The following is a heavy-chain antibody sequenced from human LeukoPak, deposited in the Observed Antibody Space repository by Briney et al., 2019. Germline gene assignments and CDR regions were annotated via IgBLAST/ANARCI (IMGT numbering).Heavy chain of an antibody. V-gene: IGHV3-21*04. Sequence: PGGSLRLSCAASGFTFSSYGMHWVRQAPGKGLEWVSSISSSSSYIYYADSVKGRFTISRDNSKNTLYLQMNSLRAEDTAVYYCAKDKVTWLGYWGQGTLVTVSS. CDR1: GFTFSSYG. D-gene: IGHD6-19*01. J-gene: IGHJ4*02. CDR3: AKDKVTWLGY. CDR2: ISSSSSYI.